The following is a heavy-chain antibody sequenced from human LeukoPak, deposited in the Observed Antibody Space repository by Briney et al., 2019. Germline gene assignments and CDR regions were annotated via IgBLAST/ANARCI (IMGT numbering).Heavy chain of an antibody. CDR3: AKVLLAARYYYYYYMDV. CDR2: IRSDGSNK. J-gene: IGHJ6*03. D-gene: IGHD2-15*01. V-gene: IGHV3-30*02. Sequence: GGSLRLSCAASGFTFSSYGMHWVRQAPGKGLEWVAFIRSDGSNKYYADSVKGRFTISRDNSKNTLYLQMNSLRAEDTAVYYCAKVLLAARYYYYYYMDVWGKGTTVTVSS. CDR1: GFTFSSYG.